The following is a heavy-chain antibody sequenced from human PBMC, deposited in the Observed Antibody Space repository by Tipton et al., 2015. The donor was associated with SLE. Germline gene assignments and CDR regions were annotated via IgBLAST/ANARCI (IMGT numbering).Heavy chain of an antibody. V-gene: IGHV4-34*01. CDR3: ARGVDGTVGEH. CDR2: IKDRGFT. Sequence: EIKDRGFTNYNPSLKSRVTISADTSKNQFSLRLSSVTAEDTAVYYCARGVDGTVGEHWGQVTLVTVSS. J-gene: IGHJ1*01. D-gene: IGHD5-24*01.